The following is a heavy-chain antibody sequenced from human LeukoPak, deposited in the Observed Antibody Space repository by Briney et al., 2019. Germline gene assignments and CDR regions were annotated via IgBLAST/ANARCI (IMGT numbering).Heavy chain of an antibody. J-gene: IGHJ4*02. CDR3: ARGGDRFGGFYFDY. V-gene: IGHV4-31*03. D-gene: IGHD3-10*01. CDR2: IHHSGRS. Sequence: PSETLSLTCTVPADSLSSGGHYWAWIRQFPGKGLESIGFIHHSGRSRHNPSPKDRVAISVDTSRKRFALKLSSVTAADTAMYYCARGGDRFGGFYFDYWGQGIQVIVSS. CDR1: ADSLSSGGHY.